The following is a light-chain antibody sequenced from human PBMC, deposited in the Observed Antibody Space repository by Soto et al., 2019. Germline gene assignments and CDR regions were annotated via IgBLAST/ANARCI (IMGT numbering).Light chain of an antibody. Sequence: ALTQPASVSGSPGQSITISCTGTSSDIGGHNHVSWYQQHPGKTPKLMIYDVTKRPSGVSNRFSGSKSGNTASLTISGLQAEDEADYYCSSYTSTSIWVFGGGTKLTVL. CDR1: SSDIGGHNH. CDR2: DVT. V-gene: IGLV2-14*03. CDR3: SSYTSTSIWV. J-gene: IGLJ3*02.